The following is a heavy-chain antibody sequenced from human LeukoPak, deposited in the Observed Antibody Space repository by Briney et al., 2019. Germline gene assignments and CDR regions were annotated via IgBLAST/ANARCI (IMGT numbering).Heavy chain of an antibody. D-gene: IGHD5-24*01. J-gene: IGHJ6*02. CDR2: ISRSSTYI. CDR1: GFTFSYYT. Sequence: GGSLRLSCAASGFTFSYYTMNWVRQAPGKGLEWVSSISRSSTYIYYADSLKGRFTISRDNAKDSLSLQMNSLRAEDTAVYYCTRHVDGYNPIDYYYGMDVWGQGTTVTVSS. CDR3: TRHVDGYNPIDYYYGMDV. V-gene: IGHV3-21*01.